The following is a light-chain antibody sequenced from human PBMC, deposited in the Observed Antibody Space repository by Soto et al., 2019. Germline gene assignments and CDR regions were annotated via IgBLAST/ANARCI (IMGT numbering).Light chain of an antibody. J-gene: IGKJ4*01. CDR1: QSVSSY. V-gene: IGKV3-11*01. CDR3: QHRSNWPLT. CDR2: GSS. Sequence: EIVLTHSPPTLSLSPGERATLSCRASQSVSSYLAWYQQKPGQAPRLLIFGSSNRATGIPDRFSGSGSGTDFTLTISSLEPEDFAIYYCQHRSNWPLTFGGGTKVDIK.